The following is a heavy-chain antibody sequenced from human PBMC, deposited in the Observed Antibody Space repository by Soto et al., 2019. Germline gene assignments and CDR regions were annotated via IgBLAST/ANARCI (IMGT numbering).Heavy chain of an antibody. D-gene: IGHD1-26*01. J-gene: IGHJ4*02. CDR3: VPWDAAKPFY. CDR2: ISADVSRT. CDR1: GFTFSSSA. Sequence: GGSLRLSCSASGFTFSSSALHWVRQAPGPGLEHVSAISADVSRTYYAASVEGRFIISRDNSKYTLYLQMSDLRSEDTAIYYCVPWDAAKPFYWCQGTFVSFSS. V-gene: IGHV3-64D*06.